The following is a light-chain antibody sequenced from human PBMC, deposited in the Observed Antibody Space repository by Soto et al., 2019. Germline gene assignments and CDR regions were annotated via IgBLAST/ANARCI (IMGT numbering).Light chain of an antibody. CDR3: QQYYNWPIT. CDR2: GAS. V-gene: IGKV3-15*01. CDR1: QNILSN. J-gene: IGKJ5*01. Sequence: EIVMTQSPVTLSVSPGERATLSCRASQNILSNLAWYQQKPGQAPRLLIYGASTRATGIPARFSGSGSGTEFTLTISSLQSEDFEIYYCQQYYNWPITFGQGTRLEIK.